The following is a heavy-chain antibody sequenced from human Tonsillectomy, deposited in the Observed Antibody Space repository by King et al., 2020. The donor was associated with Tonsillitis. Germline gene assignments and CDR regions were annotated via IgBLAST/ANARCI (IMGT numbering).Heavy chain of an antibody. CDR3: ARDQGGTFPPDY. CDR1: GYTFTTYG. Sequence: HVQLVQSGAEVKKPGASVKVSCKTSGYTFTTYGISWVRQAPGQGLEWMGWISGYNGHTNYARELQGRVTMTTDTSTSKAYMEVTSLRSDDTAMYYCARDQGGTFPPDYWGQGTLVTVSS. V-gene: IGHV1-18*01. D-gene: IGHD1-26*01. CDR2: ISGYNGHT. J-gene: IGHJ4*02.